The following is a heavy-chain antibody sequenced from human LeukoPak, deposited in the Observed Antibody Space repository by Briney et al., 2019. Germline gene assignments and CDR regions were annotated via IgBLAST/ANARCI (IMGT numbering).Heavy chain of an antibody. D-gene: IGHD3-22*01. V-gene: IGHV3-33*01. CDR3: ARVLGYYDGNWFDP. J-gene: IGHJ5*02. CDR1: GFTFSSYG. CDR2: IWYDGSNK. Sequence: GGSLRLSCAASGFTFSSYGMHWVRQAPGKGLEWVAVIWYDGSNKYYADSVKGRFTISRDNSKNTLYLQMNSLRAEDTAVYYCARVLGYYDGNWFDPWGQGTLVIVSS.